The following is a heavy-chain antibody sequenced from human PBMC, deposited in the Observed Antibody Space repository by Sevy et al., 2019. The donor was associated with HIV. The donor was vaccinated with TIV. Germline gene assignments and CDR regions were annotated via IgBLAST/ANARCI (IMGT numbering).Heavy chain of an antibody. V-gene: IGHV3-30*03. J-gene: IGHJ4*01. CDR3: ARQNKSVGEDY. CDR1: GFTFSSYG. D-gene: IGHD1-26*01. CDR2: ISYDGTNK. Sequence: GGYLRLSCVVSGFTFSSYGIHWVRHTPGKGLEWVAVISYDGTNKYYADSVKGRFTISRDNSKNTLFLQMNSLRTEDTAVYYCARQNKSVGEDYWGHGTLVTVSS.